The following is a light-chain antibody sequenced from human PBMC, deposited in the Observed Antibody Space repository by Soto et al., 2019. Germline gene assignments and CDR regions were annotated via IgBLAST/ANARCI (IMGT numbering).Light chain of an antibody. CDR1: QSVSSSN. CDR3: QQYGTSPPYT. J-gene: IGKJ2*01. CDR2: GTS. V-gene: IGKV3-20*01. Sequence: EIVLTQSPVTLSLSPGERATLSCRASQSVSSSNLAWYQQKTGQAPRLLIYGTSSRATGIPDRFSGSGSGTDFTPTISRLEPEDFAVYYCQQYGTSPPYTFGQGTKLEIK.